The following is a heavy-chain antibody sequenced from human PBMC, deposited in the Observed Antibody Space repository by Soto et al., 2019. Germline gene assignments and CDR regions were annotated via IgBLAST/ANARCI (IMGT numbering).Heavy chain of an antibody. CDR2: INHSGST. D-gene: IGHD5-18*01. J-gene: IGHJ4*02. CDR3: ARGDSYGRRDDY. CDR1: GGCFSGYY. Sequence: PSETLSLTCAVYGGCFSGYYWSWIRQPPGKGLEWIGEINHSGSTNYNPSLKSRVTISVDTSKNQFSLKLSSVTAADTAVYSCARGDSYGRRDDYSGQGTMLTVSS. V-gene: IGHV4-34*01.